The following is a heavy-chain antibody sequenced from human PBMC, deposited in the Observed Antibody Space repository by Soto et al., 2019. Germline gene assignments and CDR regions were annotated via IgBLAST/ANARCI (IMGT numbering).Heavy chain of an antibody. CDR2: IIPIFGTA. J-gene: IGHJ3*02. CDR3: SRERTHKRGDAFDI. Sequence: QVQLVQSGAEVKKPGSSVKVSCKASGGTFSSYAISWVRQAPGQGLEWMGGIIPIFGTANYAQKFQGRVTITADESTSTGYMELSSLGSEDPGVYYWSRERTHKRGDAFDILGQGTMVTVSS. CDR1: GGTFSSYA. V-gene: IGHV1-69*01.